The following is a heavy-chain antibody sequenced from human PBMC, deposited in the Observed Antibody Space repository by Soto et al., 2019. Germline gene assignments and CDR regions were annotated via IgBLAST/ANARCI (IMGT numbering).Heavy chain of an antibody. CDR1: GYTFTSYY. V-gene: IGHV1-46*01. CDR3: ASPGYCSGGSCYYYGMDV. J-gene: IGHJ6*02. CDR2: INPSGGST. Sequence: ASVKVSCKASGYTFTSYYMHWVRQAPGQGLEWMGIINPSGGSTSYAQKFQGRVTMTRDTSTSTVYMELSSLRSEDTAVYYCASPGYCSGGSCYYYGMDVWGQGTTVPVSS. D-gene: IGHD2-15*01.